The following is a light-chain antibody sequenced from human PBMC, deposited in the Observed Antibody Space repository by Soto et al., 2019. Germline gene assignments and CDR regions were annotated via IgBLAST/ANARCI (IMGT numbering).Light chain of an antibody. Sequence: QSALTQPASVSGSPGQSITISCTGSSSDVGGHNYVSWYQQHPGKAPKLMIYEVTKRPSGVSNRFSGSKSGNTASLTISGLQAEDEADYYCGSWDSRLSVVVFGGGTKVTVL. V-gene: IGLV2-14*01. J-gene: IGLJ2*01. CDR1: SSDVGGHNY. CDR2: EVT. CDR3: GSWDSRLSVVV.